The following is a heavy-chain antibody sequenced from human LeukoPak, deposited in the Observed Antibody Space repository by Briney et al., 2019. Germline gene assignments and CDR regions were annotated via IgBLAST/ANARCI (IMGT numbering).Heavy chain of an antibody. J-gene: IGHJ4*02. CDR3: ARDRGSYPPYFDY. V-gene: IGHV3-21*01. CDR1: GFTFSNAW. CDR2: ISSSSSYI. D-gene: IGHD1-26*01. Sequence: GGSLRLSCAASGFTFSNAWMSWVRQAPGKGLEWVSSISSSSSYIYYADSVKGRFTISRDNAKNSLYLQMNSLRAEDTAVYYCARDRGSYPPYFDYWGQGTLVTVSS.